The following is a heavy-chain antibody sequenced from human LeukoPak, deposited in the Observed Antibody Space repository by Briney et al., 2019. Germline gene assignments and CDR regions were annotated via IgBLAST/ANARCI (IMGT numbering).Heavy chain of an antibody. D-gene: IGHD6-19*01. CDR3: ARQRSSGWYRAEYFQH. CDR2: INHSGST. J-gene: IGHJ1*01. V-gene: IGHV4-34*01. Sequence: SETLSLTCAVYGGSFSGYYWSWIRQPPGKGLEWIGEINHSGSTNYNPSLKSRVTISVDTSKNQFSLKLSSVTAADTAVYYCARQRSSGWYRAEYFQHWGQGTLVTVSS. CDR1: GGSFSGYY.